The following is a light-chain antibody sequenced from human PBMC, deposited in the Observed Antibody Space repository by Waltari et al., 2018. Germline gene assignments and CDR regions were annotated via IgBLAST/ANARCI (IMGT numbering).Light chain of an antibody. V-gene: IGLV3-21*04. CDR2: DDT. CDR1: NIGSKS. Sequence: SYVLTQPPSVSVAPGKTARITCGGNNIGSKSVHWYQQKPGQAPVLVIFDDTDRPSGIPAQFSGSNSGNTATLTISRGEGGDDADYYCQVWDSSSVHVVFGGGTKLTVL. CDR3: QVWDSSSVHVV. J-gene: IGLJ2*01.